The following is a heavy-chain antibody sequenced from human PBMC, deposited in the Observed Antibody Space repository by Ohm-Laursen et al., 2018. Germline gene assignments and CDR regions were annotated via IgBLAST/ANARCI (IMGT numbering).Heavy chain of an antibody. D-gene: IGHD1-14*01. V-gene: IGHV1-46*01. J-gene: IGHJ4*02. CDR1: GYTFIVYY. CDR2: INPSGGST. CDR3: VYMYY. Sequence: ASVKVSCKASGYTFIVYYIYWMRQAPGQGLEWMGIINPSGGSTSYAQKFQGRVTMTRDTSTSTVYMELSSPRSDDTAVYYCVYMYYWGQGTLVTVSS.